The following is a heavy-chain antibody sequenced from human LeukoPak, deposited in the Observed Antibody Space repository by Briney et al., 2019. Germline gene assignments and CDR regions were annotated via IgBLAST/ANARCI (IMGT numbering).Heavy chain of an antibody. D-gene: IGHD3-3*01. Sequence: ASVKVSCKASGYTFSSYSVHWVRQTPGQGLEWMGIINPSDGRTTYAQNFQGGATMTRDTSTSTVYMELSSLRSEDTAVYYCARDPTVITSSRITIFGVVKGPHNWLDPWGQGTLVTVSS. CDR2: INPSDGRT. CDR1: GYTFSSYS. V-gene: IGHV1-46*01. CDR3: ARDPTVITSSRITIFGVVKGPHNWLDP. J-gene: IGHJ5*02.